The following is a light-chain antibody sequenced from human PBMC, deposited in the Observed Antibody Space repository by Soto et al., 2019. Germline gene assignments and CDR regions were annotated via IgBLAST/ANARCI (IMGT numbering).Light chain of an antibody. CDR2: EVS. J-gene: IGLJ1*01. V-gene: IGLV2-14*01. CDR3: SSYTSSSTLYV. Sequence: QSVLTQPASVSGSPGQSITISRTGTSSDVGGYNYVSWYQQHPSKAPKLMIYEVSNRPSGVSNRFSGSKSGNTASLTISGLQAEDEADYYCSSYTSSSTLYVFGTGTKVTVL. CDR1: SSDVGGYNY.